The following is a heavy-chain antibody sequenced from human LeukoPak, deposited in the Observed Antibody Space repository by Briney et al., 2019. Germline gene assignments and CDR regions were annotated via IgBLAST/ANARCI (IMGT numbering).Heavy chain of an antibody. J-gene: IGHJ4*02. CDR1: GGSFSGYY. Sequence: PSGTLSLTCAVYGGSFSGYYWSWIRQPPGKGLEWIGEINHSGSTNYNPSLKSRVTISVDTSKNQFSLKLSSVTAADTAVYYCARRYSGYALKYWGQGTLVTVSS. CDR3: ARRYSGYALKY. V-gene: IGHV4-34*01. CDR2: INHSGST. D-gene: IGHD5-12*01.